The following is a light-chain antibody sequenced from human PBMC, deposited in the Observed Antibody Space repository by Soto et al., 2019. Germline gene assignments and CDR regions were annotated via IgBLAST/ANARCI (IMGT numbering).Light chain of an antibody. CDR3: QQYHRYSRT. CDR1: QSINSW. CDR2: DAS. Sequence: DIQMTQSPSTLSASVGDRVTATCRASQSINSWLAWYQQKPGKAPKLLIYDASNLQSGVPSRFTGSGFGTEFTLTISSLQPDDFATYYCQQYHRYSRTFGQGTKVDI. V-gene: IGKV1-5*01. J-gene: IGKJ1*01.